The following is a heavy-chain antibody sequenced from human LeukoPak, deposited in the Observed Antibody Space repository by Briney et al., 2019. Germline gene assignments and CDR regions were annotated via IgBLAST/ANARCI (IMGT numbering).Heavy chain of an antibody. D-gene: IGHD3-10*01. V-gene: IGHV1-2*02. CDR1: GYTFTGYY. CDR3: ARDRITMVRGVIPE. Sequence: GASVKVSCKASGYTFTGYYMHWVRQAPGQGLEWMGWINPNSGGTNYAQKFQGRVTMTRDTSISTAYMELSRLRSDDTAVYYCARDRITMVRGVIPEWGQGTLVTVSS. CDR2: INPNSGGT. J-gene: IGHJ4*02.